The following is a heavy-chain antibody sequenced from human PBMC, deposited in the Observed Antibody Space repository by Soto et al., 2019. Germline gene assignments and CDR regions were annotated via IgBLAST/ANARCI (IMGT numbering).Heavy chain of an antibody. Sequence: ETLSLTCTVSGGSIRSYYWSWIRQPPGKGLEWIGYIYYSGSTNYNPSLKSRVTISVDTSKNQFSLKLTSVTAADTAVYYCARLPVDAFDIWGQGTMVTVSS. CDR3: ARLPVDAFDI. V-gene: IGHV4-59*08. CDR1: GGSIRSYY. CDR2: IYYSGST. J-gene: IGHJ3*02. D-gene: IGHD4-4*01.